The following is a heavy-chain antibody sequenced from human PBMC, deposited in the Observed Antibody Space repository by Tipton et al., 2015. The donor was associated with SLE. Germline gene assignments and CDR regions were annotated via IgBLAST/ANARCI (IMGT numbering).Heavy chain of an antibody. J-gene: IGHJ4*02. CDR2: IYHNGDT. CDR3: ARGSVVADDF. V-gene: IGHV4-38-2*02. CDR1: GSSISSGYY. D-gene: IGHD2-15*01. Sequence: TLSLTCPVSGSSISSGYYWGWIRQPPGKGLAWIGTIYHNGDTYYKSSLKSRVTISVDTSKNQLSLKLTSVTAADTAVYYCARGSVVADDFWGQGTLVTVSS.